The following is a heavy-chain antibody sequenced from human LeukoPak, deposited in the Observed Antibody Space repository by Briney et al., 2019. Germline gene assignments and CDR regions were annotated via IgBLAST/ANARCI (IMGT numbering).Heavy chain of an antibody. CDR2: IKQDGSEK. J-gene: IGHJ4*02. Sequence: GGSLRLSCAASGFTFSSYWMAWVRQAPGKGLEGVANIKQDGSEKYYVESVKGRLTISRDNAKNSQYLQMNRLRAEDTAVYYCARDLSWTAMDCWGQGTLVTVSS. V-gene: IGHV3-7*01. D-gene: IGHD5-18*01. CDR1: GFTFSSYW. CDR3: ARDLSWTAMDC.